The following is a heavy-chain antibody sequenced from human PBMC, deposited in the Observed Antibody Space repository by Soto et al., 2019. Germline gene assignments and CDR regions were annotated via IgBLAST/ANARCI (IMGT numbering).Heavy chain of an antibody. J-gene: IGHJ6*02. Sequence: QVQLVQSGTEVKRPGDSLKVSCKASGYTFTGYYVHWVRQAPGQGLEWMGWINPNSGDTYLAQRFQGRVTMNRDTSIGTAYLELRGLTSDDTAEDYCAKGGAIVAAGTRVYLYNAMDVWGQGTTVTVAS. V-gene: IGHV1-2*02. CDR2: INPNSGDT. CDR3: AKGGAIVAAGTRVYLYNAMDV. CDR1: GYTFTGYY. D-gene: IGHD1-26*01.